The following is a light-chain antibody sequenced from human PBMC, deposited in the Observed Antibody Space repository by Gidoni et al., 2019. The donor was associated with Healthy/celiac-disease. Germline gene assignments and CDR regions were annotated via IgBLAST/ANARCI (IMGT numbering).Light chain of an antibody. CDR1: QSVSSSY. CDR3: QQYGSSHWT. V-gene: IGKV3-20*01. Sequence: ELVLPHSPGTLSLSPGERATLSCRASQSVSSSYLAWYQQKPGQAPRLLIYGASSRATGIPDRFSGSGSGTDFTLTISRLEPEDFAVYYCQQYGSSHWTFGQGTKVEIK. CDR2: GAS. J-gene: IGKJ1*01.